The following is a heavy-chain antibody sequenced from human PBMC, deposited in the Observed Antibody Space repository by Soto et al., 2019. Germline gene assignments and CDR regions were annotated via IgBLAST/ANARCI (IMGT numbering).Heavy chain of an antibody. CDR2: IIPIFGTA. Sequence: GASVKVSCKASGGTFSSYAISWVRQAPGQGLEWMGGIIPIFGTANYAQKFQGRVTITADESTSTAYMELSSLRSEDTAVYYCAAGYGDFYYCGMDVWGQGTTVTVSS. J-gene: IGHJ6*02. CDR1: GGTFSSYA. CDR3: AAGYGDFYYCGMDV. D-gene: IGHD4-17*01. V-gene: IGHV1-69*13.